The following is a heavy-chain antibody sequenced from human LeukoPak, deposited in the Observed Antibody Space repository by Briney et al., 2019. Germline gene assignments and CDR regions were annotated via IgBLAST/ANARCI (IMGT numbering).Heavy chain of an antibody. CDR3: ARGAYEVDTAMVRYEITMGNRYYFDY. V-gene: IGHV4-39*07. CDR1: GGSISSSSYY. J-gene: IGHJ4*02. CDR2: IYYSGST. D-gene: IGHD5-18*01. Sequence: ASETLSLTCTVSGGSISSSSYYWGWIRQPPGKGLEWIGSIYYSGSTYYNPSLKSRVTISVDTSKNQFSLKLSPVTAADTAVYYCARGAYEVDTAMVRYEITMGNRYYFDYWGQGTLVTVSS.